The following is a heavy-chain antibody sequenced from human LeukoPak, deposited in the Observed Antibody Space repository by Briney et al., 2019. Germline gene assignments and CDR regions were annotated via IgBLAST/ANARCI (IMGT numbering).Heavy chain of an antibody. CDR1: GGTFSSYA. J-gene: IGHJ6*03. V-gene: IGHV1-69*06. D-gene: IGHD2-15*01. CDR2: IIPIFGTA. Sequence: SVKVSFKASGGTFSSYAISWVRQAPGQGREWMGGIIPIFGTANYAQKFQGRVTITADKSTSTAYMELSSLRSEDTAVYYCARGLVVVVAASVEHYYYMDVWGKGTTVTVSS. CDR3: ARGLVVVVAASVEHYYYMDV.